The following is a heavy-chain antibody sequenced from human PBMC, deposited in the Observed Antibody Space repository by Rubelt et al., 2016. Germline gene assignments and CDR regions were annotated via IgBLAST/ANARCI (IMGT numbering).Heavy chain of an antibody. D-gene: IGHD2-2*01. CDR2: INPSGGSP. J-gene: IGHJ6*02. V-gene: IGHV1-46*01. CDR3: ARDRSSTSLDV. Sequence: QGLEWMGIINPSGGSPSYAQKFQGRVTMTRDTSTSTVYMELSSLRSEDTAVYYCARDRSSTSLDVWGQGTTVTVSS.